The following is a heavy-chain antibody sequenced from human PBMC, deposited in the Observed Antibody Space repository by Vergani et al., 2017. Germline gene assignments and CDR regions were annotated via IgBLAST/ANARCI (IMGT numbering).Heavy chain of an antibody. CDR2: IRSKANSYAT. J-gene: IGHJ6*02. CDR1: GFTFSGSA. Sequence: EVQLVESGGGLVQPGGSLKLSCAASGFTFSGSAMHWVRQASGKGLEWVGRIRSKANSYATAYAASVKGRFTISRDDSKNTAYLQMNSLKTEDTAVYYCTRPISSTVTTGGYYYGMDVWGQGTTVTVSS. D-gene: IGHD4-17*01. V-gene: IGHV3-73*01. CDR3: TRPISSTVTTGGYYYGMDV.